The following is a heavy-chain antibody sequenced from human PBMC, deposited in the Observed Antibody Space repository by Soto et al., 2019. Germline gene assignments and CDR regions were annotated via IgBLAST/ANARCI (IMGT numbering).Heavy chain of an antibody. CDR1: GGSISSYY. CDR2: IYTSGST. Sequence: PSETLSLTCTVSGGSISSYYWSWIRQPAGKGLEWIGRIYTSGSTNYNPSLKSRVTMSVDTPKNQFSLKLSSVTAADTAVYYCARDGLYIAAAQTEYYYYYGMDVWGQGTTVTVSS. CDR3: ARDGLYIAAAQTEYYYYYGMDV. D-gene: IGHD6-13*01. V-gene: IGHV4-4*07. J-gene: IGHJ6*02.